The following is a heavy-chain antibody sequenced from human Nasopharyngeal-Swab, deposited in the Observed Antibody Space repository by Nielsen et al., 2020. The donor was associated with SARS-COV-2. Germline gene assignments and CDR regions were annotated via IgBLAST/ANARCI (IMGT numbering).Heavy chain of an antibody. CDR2: IRWNSGSI. Sequence: SLKISCAASGFTFDEYTMHWVRQAPGKGLEWVSGIRWNSGSIGYADSVKGRFTISRDNAKNSLYLQMNSLRAEDTALYYCAALLDYGDYGPDYWGQGTLVTVSS. J-gene: IGHJ4*02. CDR3: AALLDYGDYGPDY. V-gene: IGHV3-9*01. CDR1: GFTFDEYT. D-gene: IGHD4-17*01.